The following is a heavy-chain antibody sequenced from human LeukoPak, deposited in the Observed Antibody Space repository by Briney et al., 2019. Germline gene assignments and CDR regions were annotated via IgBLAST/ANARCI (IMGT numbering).Heavy chain of an antibody. D-gene: IGHD6-13*01. Sequence: GGSLRLSCAASGFTFSSYSMNWVRQAPGKGLEWVSSISSSSSYIYYADSVKGRFTISRDNAKNSLYLQMNSLRAEDTAVYYCARSSGYSSSWQPQHLFDYWGQGTLVTVSS. CDR1: GFTFSSYS. CDR2: ISSSSSYI. CDR3: ARSSGYSSSWQPQHLFDY. V-gene: IGHV3-21*01. J-gene: IGHJ4*02.